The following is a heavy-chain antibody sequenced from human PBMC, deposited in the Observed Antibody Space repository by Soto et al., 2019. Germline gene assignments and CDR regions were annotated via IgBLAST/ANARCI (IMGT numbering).Heavy chain of an antibody. CDR1: GFTFSSYA. Sequence: EVQLLESGGGLVQPGGSLRLSCAASGFTFSSYAMSWVRQARGKGLEWVSVISGSGDSKYYVDSVKGRFTISRDNSKNTLYLQMNSLRVEHTAVYYCAKRAYGSDFDYWGQGTLVTVSS. D-gene: IGHD3-10*01. CDR3: AKRAYGSDFDY. CDR2: ISGSGDSK. V-gene: IGHV3-23*01. J-gene: IGHJ4*02.